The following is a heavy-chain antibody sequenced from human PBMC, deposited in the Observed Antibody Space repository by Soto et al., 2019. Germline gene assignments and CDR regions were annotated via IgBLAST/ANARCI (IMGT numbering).Heavy chain of an antibody. D-gene: IGHD3-3*01. CDR2: ISGYNGDT. Sequence: QLVQSGAEVKKPGASVKVSCKASGYTFTSYGITWVRQAPGQGLEWMGWISGYNGDTNYAQKFQGRVTMTTDTSTRTAYLEVMTLGSDDTAVYYCARAGEFGVVIRIGVYWGQGTLVTVSS. CDR1: GYTFTSYG. CDR3: ARAGEFGVVIRIGVY. J-gene: IGHJ4*02. V-gene: IGHV1-18*01.